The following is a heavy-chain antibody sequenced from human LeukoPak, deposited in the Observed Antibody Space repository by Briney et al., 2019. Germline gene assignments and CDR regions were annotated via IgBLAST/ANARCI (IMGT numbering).Heavy chain of an antibody. V-gene: IGHV3-20*04. CDR3: ARGGVSSSWYSDAFDI. J-gene: IGHJ3*02. D-gene: IGHD6-13*01. Sequence: GGSLRLSCAASGFTFDDYGMSWVRQAPGKGLEWVSGINWNGGSTGYADSVKGRFTISRDNVKNSLYLQMNSLRAEDTALYYCARGGVSSSWYSDAFDIWGQGTMVTVSS. CDR2: INWNGGST. CDR1: GFTFDDYG.